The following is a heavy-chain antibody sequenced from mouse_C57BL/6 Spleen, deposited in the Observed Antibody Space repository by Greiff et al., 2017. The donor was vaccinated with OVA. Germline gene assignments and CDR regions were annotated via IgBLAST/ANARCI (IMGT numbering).Heavy chain of an antibody. J-gene: IGHJ4*01. CDR1: GYTFTDYE. CDR3: TRGYGSSYEAMDY. D-gene: IGHD1-1*01. Sequence: VQLQESGAELVRPGASVTLSCKASGYTFTDYEMHWVKQTPVHGLEWIGAIDPETGGTAYNQKFKGKAILTADKSSSTAYMELRRLTSEDSAVYYCTRGYGSSYEAMDYWGQGTSVTVSS. CDR2: IDPETGGT. V-gene: IGHV1-15*01.